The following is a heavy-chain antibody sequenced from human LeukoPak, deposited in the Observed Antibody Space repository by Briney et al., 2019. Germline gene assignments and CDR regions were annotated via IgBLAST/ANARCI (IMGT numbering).Heavy chain of an antibody. V-gene: IGHV4-39*07. CDR2: IYYSGST. Sequence: SETLSLTCTVSGGSISSSSYYWGWIRQPPGQGLKWIGSIYYSGSTYYNPSLKSRVTISVDTSKNQFSLKLSSVTAADTAVYYCARGRRFLEWFGPLALYYFDYWGQGTLVTVSS. CDR1: GGSISSSSYY. J-gene: IGHJ4*02. D-gene: IGHD3-3*01. CDR3: ARGRRFLEWFGPLALYYFDY.